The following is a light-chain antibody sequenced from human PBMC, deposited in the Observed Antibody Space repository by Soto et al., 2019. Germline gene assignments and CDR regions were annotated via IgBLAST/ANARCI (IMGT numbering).Light chain of an antibody. CDR1: QDIRKD. J-gene: IGKJ3*01. CDR3: LQDESYPRT. Sequence: AIQMTQSPSSLSSSVGDRVTITCRASQDIRKDLGWYQHKPGKAPKLLIYKASSLQSGVPSRFCGSGSGTDFTLTISSLQPEDSASYYCLQDESYPRTFGPGTKVDVK. CDR2: KAS. V-gene: IGKV1-6*01.